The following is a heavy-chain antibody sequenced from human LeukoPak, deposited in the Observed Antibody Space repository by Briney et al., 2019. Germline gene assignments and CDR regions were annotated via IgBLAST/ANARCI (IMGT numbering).Heavy chain of an antibody. CDR1: GFTFSSYA. Sequence: GGSLRLSCAASGFTFSSYAMNWVRQAPGKGLEWVSYISSSSRTTYYADSVKGRFTISRDNAKNSMYLQMDSLRDEDTAVYYCASLHYDSSGVFDYWSQGTLVTVSS. J-gene: IGHJ4*02. D-gene: IGHD3-22*01. CDR3: ASLHYDSSGVFDY. V-gene: IGHV3-48*02. CDR2: ISSSSRTT.